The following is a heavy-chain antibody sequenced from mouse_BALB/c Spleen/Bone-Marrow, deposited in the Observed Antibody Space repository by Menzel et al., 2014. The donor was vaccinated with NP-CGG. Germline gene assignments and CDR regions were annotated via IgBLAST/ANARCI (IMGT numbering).Heavy chain of an antibody. Sequence: EVQRVESGGGLVQPGGSRKLSCAASGFTFSSFGMHWVRQAPEKGLEWVAYISSGSSPIFYADTVKGRFTISRDNPKNTLFLQMTRLRSEDTAMYYCTRGGNWEDFDYWGQGTTLTVSS. J-gene: IGHJ2*01. CDR1: GFTFSSFG. CDR3: TRGGNWEDFDY. D-gene: IGHD4-1*01. V-gene: IGHV5-17*02. CDR2: ISSGSSPI.